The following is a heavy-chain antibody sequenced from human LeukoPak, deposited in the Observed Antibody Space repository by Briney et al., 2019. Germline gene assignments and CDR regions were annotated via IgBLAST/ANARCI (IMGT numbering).Heavy chain of an antibody. CDR3: AKARSTNYFDH. Sequence: GVLRLSCAASGFTFSSYAMSWVRQAPGKGLQWVSAISGSGGSAYYADSVKGRFTISRDNSKNTLYLQMNSLRAEDTAVYYCAKARSTNYFDHWGQGTLVTVSS. V-gene: IGHV3-23*01. CDR1: GFTFSSYA. CDR2: ISGSGGSA. J-gene: IGHJ4*02. D-gene: IGHD2-2*01.